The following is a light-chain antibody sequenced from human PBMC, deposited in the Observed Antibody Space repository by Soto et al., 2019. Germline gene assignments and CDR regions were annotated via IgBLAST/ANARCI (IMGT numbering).Light chain of an antibody. CDR3: QQYNNWPPFT. J-gene: IGKJ3*01. CDR2: GAS. V-gene: IGKV3-15*01. Sequence: EIVMTQSPATLSVSPGERATLSCRASQSVSSNLAWYQQKPGQAPRLLIYGASNRATGSPARFSGSGSGTEFTLTISSLQSEDFAVYYCQQYNNWPPFTFGPGTKVDIK. CDR1: QSVSSN.